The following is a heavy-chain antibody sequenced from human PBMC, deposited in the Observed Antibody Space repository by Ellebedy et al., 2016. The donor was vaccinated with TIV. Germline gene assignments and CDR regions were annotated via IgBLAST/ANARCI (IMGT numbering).Heavy chain of an antibody. CDR1: GGSISSYY. J-gene: IGHJ5*02. Sequence: SETLSLTXTVSGGSISSYYWSWIRQPPGKGLEWIGYIYYSGSTNYNPSLKSRVTISVDTSKNQFSLKLSSVTAADTAVYYCARAYGPRWFDPWGQGTLVTVSS. D-gene: IGHD3-10*01. V-gene: IGHV4-59*12. CDR3: ARAYGPRWFDP. CDR2: IYYSGST.